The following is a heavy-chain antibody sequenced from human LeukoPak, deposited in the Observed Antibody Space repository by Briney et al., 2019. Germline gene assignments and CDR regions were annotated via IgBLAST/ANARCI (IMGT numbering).Heavy chain of an antibody. CDR2: IRYDGSNK. CDR1: GFTFSSYG. D-gene: IGHD3-10*01. J-gene: IGHJ4*02. CDR3: AKGKYGSGSYHDY. V-gene: IGHV3-30*02. Sequence: GGSLRLSCAASGFTFSSYGMHWVRQAPGKGLEWVAFIRYDGSNKYYADSVKGRFTISRDNFKNTLYLQMNSLRAEDTAVYYCAKGKYGSGSYHDYWGQGTLVTVSS.